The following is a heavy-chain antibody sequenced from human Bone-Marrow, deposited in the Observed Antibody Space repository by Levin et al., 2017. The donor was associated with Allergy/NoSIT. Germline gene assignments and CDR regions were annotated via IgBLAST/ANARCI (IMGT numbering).Heavy chain of an antibody. V-gene: IGHV4-30-4*01. CDR1: GGSISSGDYY. J-gene: IGHJ6*02. CDR3: ARDLRVTSSLHYYGMDV. Sequence: PSETLSLTCTVSGGSISSGDYYWSWIRQPPGKGLEWIGHIPYSGRTYYNPSLKSRVTISVDTSKNQFSLKLTSVTAADTAVYYCARDLRVTSSLHYYGMDVWGQGTTVTASS. CDR2: IPYSGRT. D-gene: IGHD2-21*02.